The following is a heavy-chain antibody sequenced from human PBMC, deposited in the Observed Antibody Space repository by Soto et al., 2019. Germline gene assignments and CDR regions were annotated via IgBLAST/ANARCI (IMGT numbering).Heavy chain of an antibody. CDR2: ISYDGAVT. D-gene: IGHD6-19*01. J-gene: IGHJ4*02. CDR1: GFTFSSYA. CDR3: AKLYNSATDY. Sequence: GGSLRLSCAASGFTFSSYAMIWVRQAPGKGLEWVSAISYDGAVTYYADSVKGRFTISRDNSKNTLYLQMNSLRVEDTAVYYCAKLYNSATDYWGQGTLVTVSS. V-gene: IGHV3-23*01.